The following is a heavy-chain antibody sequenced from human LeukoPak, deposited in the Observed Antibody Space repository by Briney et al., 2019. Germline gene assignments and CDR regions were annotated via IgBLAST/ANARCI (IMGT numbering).Heavy chain of an antibody. Sequence: PGGSLRLSCAASGFTLSSYGMNWVRQAPGKGLDWVAFLRYDGSTAFYEDSVKGRFTISRDSSKKTLYLQMNGLTPADTAIYYCAKDPYGGTYPSYFDYWGQGTLVTVSS. J-gene: IGHJ4*02. CDR3: AKDPYGGTYPSYFDY. V-gene: IGHV3-30*02. CDR1: GFTLSSYG. D-gene: IGHD1-26*01. CDR2: LRYDGSTA.